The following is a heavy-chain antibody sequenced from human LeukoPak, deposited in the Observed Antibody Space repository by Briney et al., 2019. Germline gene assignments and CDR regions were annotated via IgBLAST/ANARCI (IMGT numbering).Heavy chain of an antibody. CDR1: GFPLSSYS. J-gene: IGHJ4*02. CDR2: ISSSGSAI. Sequence: PGGSLRLSCAASGFPLSSYSINWVRQAPGKGLEWVSYISSSGSAIYYVDSVKGRFTVSRDNVKNSLFLQMNSPRAEDTAFYYCVRVKGSYFDYWGQGALVTVSS. D-gene: IGHD2-15*01. CDR3: VRVKGSYFDY. V-gene: IGHV3-48*01.